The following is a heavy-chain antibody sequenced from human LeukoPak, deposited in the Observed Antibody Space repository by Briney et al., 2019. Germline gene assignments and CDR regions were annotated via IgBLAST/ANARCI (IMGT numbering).Heavy chain of an antibody. CDR3: ARDVTMVRGVQDYYGMDV. D-gene: IGHD3-10*01. CDR2: IYSGGST. V-gene: IGHV3-53*01. J-gene: IGHJ6*02. Sequence: GGSLRLSRAASGFTVSSNYMSWVRQAPGKGLEWVSVIYSGGSTYYVDSVKGRFTISRDNSKNTLYRQMNSLRAEDTAVYFCARDVTMVRGVQDYYGMDVWGQGTTVTVSS. CDR1: GFTVSSNY.